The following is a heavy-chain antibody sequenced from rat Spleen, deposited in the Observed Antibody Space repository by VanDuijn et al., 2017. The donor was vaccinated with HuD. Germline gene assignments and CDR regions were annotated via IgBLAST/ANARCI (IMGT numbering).Heavy chain of an antibody. D-gene: IGHD1-10*01. CDR2: ISSGGGGI. CDR1: GFTFNKYW. Sequence: EVQLVESGGGLVQPGRSLKLSCVASGFTFNKYWMTWIRQAPTKGLEWVAYISSGGGGIYYPDSVKGRFTISRDNAKSSLYLQMNSLKSEDTATYYCARQNNLGRYFDFWGPGTMVTVSS. J-gene: IGHJ1*01. V-gene: IGHV5-31*01. CDR3: ARQNNLGRYFDF.